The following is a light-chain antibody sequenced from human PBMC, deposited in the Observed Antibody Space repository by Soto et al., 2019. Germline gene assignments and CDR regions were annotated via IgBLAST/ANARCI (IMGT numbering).Light chain of an antibody. V-gene: IGKV3-11*01. CDR1: QSISSF. CDR2: DAY. Sequence: PGERATLSCRASQSISSFLAWYQQKPGQAPRLLIYDAYNRAAGIPARFSGSGSGTDFTLTISSLEPEDFAVYYCQQRSNWPLTFGGGTKVDIK. CDR3: QQRSNWPLT. J-gene: IGKJ4*01.